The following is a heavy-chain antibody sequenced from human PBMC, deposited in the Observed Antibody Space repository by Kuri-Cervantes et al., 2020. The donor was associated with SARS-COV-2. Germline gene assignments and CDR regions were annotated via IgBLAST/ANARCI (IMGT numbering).Heavy chain of an antibody. J-gene: IGHJ4*02. D-gene: IGHD5-12*01. V-gene: IGHV3-30-3*01. CDR2: ISSNGSNT. CDR1: GFTLRGYA. CDR3: AKSEYVDKPDY. Sequence: GESLKISCAASGFTLRGYAMHWVRQAPGKGLEWVAVISSNGSNTYFADSVKGRFTISRDNSRNTVSLQMNSLRAEDTAVYYCAKSEYVDKPDYWGQGTLVTVSS.